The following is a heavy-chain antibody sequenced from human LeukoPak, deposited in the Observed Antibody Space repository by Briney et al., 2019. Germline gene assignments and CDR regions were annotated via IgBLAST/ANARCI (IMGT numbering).Heavy chain of an antibody. V-gene: IGHV3-23*01. CDR2: IIADADDT. Sequence: PGGSLRLSCAASGFTFGNYAMSWVRQAPGKGLEWVSCIIADADDTYYADSVKGRFTISRDHSKNTLHLQMNSLRAEDAAIYYCARDGTTTRYNWFDSWGQGTLVTVSS. J-gene: IGHJ5*01. CDR1: GFTFGNYA. D-gene: IGHD1-7*01. CDR3: ARDGTTTRYNWFDS.